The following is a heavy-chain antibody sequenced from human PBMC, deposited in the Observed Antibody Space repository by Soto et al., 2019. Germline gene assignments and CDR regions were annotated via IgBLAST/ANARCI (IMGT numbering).Heavy chain of an antibody. D-gene: IGHD3-10*01. CDR1: GGSISSYY. CDR3: ARVGSYYYGPDI. V-gene: IGHV4-59*01. CDR2: IYYSGST. J-gene: IGHJ3*02. Sequence: SETLSLTCTVSGGSISSYYWSWIRQPPGKGLEWIGYIYYSGSTNYNPSLKSRVTISVDTSKNQFSLKLSSVTAADTAVYYCARVGSYYYGPDIWGQGTMVTVSS.